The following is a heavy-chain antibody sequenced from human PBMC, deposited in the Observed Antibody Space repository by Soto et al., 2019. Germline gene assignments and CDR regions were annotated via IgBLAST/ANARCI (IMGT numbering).Heavy chain of an antibody. V-gene: IGHV3-30-3*01. CDR2: ISYDGSNK. D-gene: IGHD3-16*01. CDR1: GFTFSSYA. J-gene: IGHJ4*02. Sequence: QVQLVESGGGVVQPGRSLRLSCAASGFTFSSYAMHWVRQAPGKGLEWVAVISYDGSNKYYADSVKGRFTISRDNSKNTLYLQMNSLRAEDTAVYYCARGHDEVGDFDYWGQGTLVTVSS. CDR3: ARGHDEVGDFDY.